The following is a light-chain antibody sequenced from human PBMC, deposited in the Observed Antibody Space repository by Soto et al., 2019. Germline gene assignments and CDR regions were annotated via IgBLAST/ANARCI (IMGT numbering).Light chain of an antibody. CDR1: QSVSSN. Sequence: EIVMTQSAAALSVSPGERATLSCRASQSVSSNLAWYQQKPGQAPRLLIYGASTGATGIPDRFSGSGSGTDFTLTISRLEPEDFAVYYCQQRSNWPLTFGQGTRLEIK. CDR3: QQRSNWPLT. V-gene: IGKV3-15*01. CDR2: GAS. J-gene: IGKJ5*01.